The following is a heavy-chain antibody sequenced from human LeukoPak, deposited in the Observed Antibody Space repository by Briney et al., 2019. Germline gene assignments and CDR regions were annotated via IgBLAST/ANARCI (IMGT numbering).Heavy chain of an antibody. Sequence: PSETLSLTCTVSGGSISRSNYYWGWIRQPPGKGLEWIGYISYSGSTNYNPSLKSRVTISVDTSKNQFSLKLTSLTAADTAVYYCARDSSYSSGWYFDYWGQGTLVTVSS. CDR3: ARDSSYSSGWYFDY. CDR2: ISYSGST. V-gene: IGHV4-61*01. CDR1: GGSISRSNYY. D-gene: IGHD6-19*01. J-gene: IGHJ4*02.